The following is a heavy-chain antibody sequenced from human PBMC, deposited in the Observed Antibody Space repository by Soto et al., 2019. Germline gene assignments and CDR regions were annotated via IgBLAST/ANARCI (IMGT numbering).Heavy chain of an antibody. Sequence: QITLKESGPTLVKPTQTLTLTCTFSGFSLSTSGVGVGWIRQPPGKALEWLALIYWDDDKRYSPSLKSRLTITQDTSKNQVVLTMTNMDPVDTATYYCAHSGCISTSCYPTGWFDPWGQGTLVTVSS. D-gene: IGHD2-2*01. V-gene: IGHV2-5*02. CDR2: IYWDDDK. CDR1: GFSLSTSGVG. CDR3: AHSGCISTSCYPTGWFDP. J-gene: IGHJ5*02.